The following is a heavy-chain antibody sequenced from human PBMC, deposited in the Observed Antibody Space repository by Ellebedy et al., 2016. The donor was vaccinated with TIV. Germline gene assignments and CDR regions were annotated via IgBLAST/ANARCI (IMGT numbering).Heavy chain of an antibody. Sequence: GESLKISCAASGFTFSSYGMHWVRQAPGKGLEWVAVIWYDGSNKYYADSVKGRFTISRDNSKNTLYLQMNSLRADDTAVYYCAKERRGNVGYGMDVWGQGTTVTVSS. D-gene: IGHD3-16*01. J-gene: IGHJ6*02. CDR1: GFTFSSYG. CDR2: IWYDGSNK. V-gene: IGHV3-30*02. CDR3: AKERRGNVGYGMDV.